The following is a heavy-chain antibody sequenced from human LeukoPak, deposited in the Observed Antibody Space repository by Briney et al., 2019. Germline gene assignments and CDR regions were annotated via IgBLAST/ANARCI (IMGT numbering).Heavy chain of an antibody. CDR3: ARHGYSYGYRRLDR. V-gene: IGHV4-4*02. CDR2: IYNSGST. D-gene: IGHD5-18*01. J-gene: IGHJ5*02. CDR1: GGSISSSNW. Sequence: DPSGTLSLTCSVSGGSISSSNWWSGARQPPGEGGEGIGEIYNSGSTNYNPSLKSRVTISVDKSKNQFSLKLSTVTAADTAVYYCARHGYSYGYRRLDRWGQGTLVTVSS.